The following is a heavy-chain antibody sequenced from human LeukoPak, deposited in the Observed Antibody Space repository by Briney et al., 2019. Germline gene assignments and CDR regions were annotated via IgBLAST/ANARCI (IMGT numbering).Heavy chain of an antibody. CDR2: ISGSGGST. V-gene: IGHV3-23*01. CDR1: GFTFSSYS. CDR3: AKHRIVGAHPFDY. Sequence: GGSLRLPCAGSGFTFSSYSMSWVSQAPGKGLEWVTTISGSGGSTYYADSVKGRFTISRDNSKNTLYLQMNSLRAEDTAVYYCAKHRIVGAHPFDYWGQGTLVTVSS. J-gene: IGHJ4*02. D-gene: IGHD1-26*01.